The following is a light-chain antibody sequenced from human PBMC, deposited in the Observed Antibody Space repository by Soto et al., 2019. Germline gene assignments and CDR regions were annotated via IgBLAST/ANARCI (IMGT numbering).Light chain of an antibody. J-gene: IGKJ1*01. V-gene: IGKV4-1*01. Sequence: DIVMTLSPDSLAVSLGEMATINCKSSQNNKNYLAWYQQKTGHPPKLLIDWASTRASGVPDRLSGSGSGTDLTLTISSLQAEDVGIYYCQDYYSSWTFGQGTKVDIK. CDR1: QNNKNY. CDR3: QDYYSSWT. CDR2: WAS.